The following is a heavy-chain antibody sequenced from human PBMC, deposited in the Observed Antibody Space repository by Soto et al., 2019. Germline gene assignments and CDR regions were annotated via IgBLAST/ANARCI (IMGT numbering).Heavy chain of an antibody. CDR2: ISAYNGNT. CDR1: GYTFTSYG. D-gene: IGHD3-22*01. CDR3: ARDYYDSSGYYYGY. J-gene: IGHJ4*02. V-gene: IGHV1-18*01. Sequence: QVQLVQSGAEVKKPGASVKVSCKASGYTFTSYGISWVRQAPGKGLEWMGWISAYNGNTNYGQKLQGRVTMTTDTSTSTAYMLLRSRSSDDTAVYYCARDYYDSSGYYYGYGGQGTLVTVSS.